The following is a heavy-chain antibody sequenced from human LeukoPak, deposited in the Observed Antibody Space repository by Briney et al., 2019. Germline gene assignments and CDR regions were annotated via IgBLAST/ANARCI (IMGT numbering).Heavy chain of an antibody. CDR1: GYSFTNYW. Sequence: GESLKISCKDSGYSFTNYWIGWVRQMPGKGLEWMGIIYPGDSDTTYSPSFQGQVTISADKSIGTAYLQWSSLKASDTAMYYCARLLGYCSSTSCMGYFDYWGQGTLVTVSS. J-gene: IGHJ4*02. D-gene: IGHD2-2*01. CDR3: ARLLGYCSSTSCMGYFDY. V-gene: IGHV5-51*01. CDR2: IYPGDSDT.